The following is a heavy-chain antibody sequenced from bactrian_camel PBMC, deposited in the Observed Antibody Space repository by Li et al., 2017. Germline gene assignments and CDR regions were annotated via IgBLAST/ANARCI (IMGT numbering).Heavy chain of an antibody. CDR1: GWAYSRCC. Sequence: HVQLVESGGGSVQVGGSLRLSCAVSGWAYSRCCMGWFRQVPGKEREGVAFIYHGGRTTYYDDSVKGRATISQDGAKNTLNLQINSLKPEDTATYYCAASLQWFGCRDSATIGFWGQGTQVTVS. D-gene: IGHD2*01. CDR3: AASLQWFGCRDSATIGF. J-gene: IGHJ4*01. V-gene: IGHV3S6*01. CDR2: IYHGGRTT.